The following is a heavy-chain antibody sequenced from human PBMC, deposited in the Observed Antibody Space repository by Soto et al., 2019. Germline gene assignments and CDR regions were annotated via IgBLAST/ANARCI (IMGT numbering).Heavy chain of an antibody. V-gene: IGHV3-30-3*01. CDR2: ISYDGSNK. D-gene: IGHD3-10*01. CDR1: VFTFSSYA. Sequence: GGSLRLSCAASVFTFSSYAMHWVRQAPGKGLEWVAVISYDGSNKYYADSVKGRFTISRDNSKNTLYLQMNSLRAEDTAVYYCASGRKNYYYGSGSYSDYGMDVWGQGTTVTVSS. J-gene: IGHJ6*02. CDR3: ASGRKNYYYGSGSYSDYGMDV.